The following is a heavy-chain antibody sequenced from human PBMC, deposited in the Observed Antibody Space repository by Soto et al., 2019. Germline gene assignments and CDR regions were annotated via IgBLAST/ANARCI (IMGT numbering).Heavy chain of an antibody. D-gene: IGHD3-10*01. Sequence: QVTLKESGPVLVKPTETLTLTCTVSGFSLSNARMGVSWIRQPPGKALEWLAHIFSNDEKSYITSLKSRLTISQDTSKSQVVLTMTNMDPVDTATYYCARTNSGYYSDAFDIWGQGTMVTVSS. CDR3: ARTNSGYYSDAFDI. CDR1: GFSLSNARMG. J-gene: IGHJ3*02. V-gene: IGHV2-26*01. CDR2: IFSNDEK.